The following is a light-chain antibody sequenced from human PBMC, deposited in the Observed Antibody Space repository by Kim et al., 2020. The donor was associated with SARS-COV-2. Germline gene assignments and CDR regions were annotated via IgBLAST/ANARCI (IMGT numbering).Light chain of an antibody. CDR2: GKN. J-gene: IGLJ2*01. CDR1: SLRSYY. CDR3: NSRDSNHNVV. Sequence: SSELTQDPAVSVALGQTVRITCQGDSLRSYYATWYQQKPGQAPILVIYGKNNRPSGIPDRFSGSSSGNTASLTITGTQAGDEADYYCNSRDSNHNVVFGGGTQRPS. V-gene: IGLV3-19*01.